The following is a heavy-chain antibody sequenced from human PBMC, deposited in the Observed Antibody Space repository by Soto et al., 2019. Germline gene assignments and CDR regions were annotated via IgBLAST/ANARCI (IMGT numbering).Heavy chain of an antibody. J-gene: IGHJ5*02. CDR1: GGSVRDGSYY. V-gene: IGHV4-61*01. CDR2: IYHSGST. Sequence: PSETLSLTCTVSGGSVRDGSYYWAWIRQPPGKGLEWIGHIYHSGSTIYNPSLKSRVTISIDTSKSQFSLNLNSMTAADTAVYYCAGYNWNYYFDPWGQGTLVTVSS. CDR3: AGYNWNYYFDP. D-gene: IGHD1-7*01.